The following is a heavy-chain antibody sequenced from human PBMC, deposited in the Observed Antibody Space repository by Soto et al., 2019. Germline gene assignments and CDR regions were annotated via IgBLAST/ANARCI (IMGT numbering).Heavy chain of an antibody. CDR3: AKDWLGYCSSTSCYNPDY. D-gene: IGHD2-2*02. CDR2: ISYDGSNK. J-gene: IGHJ4*02. V-gene: IGHV3-30*18. Sequence: PWWSLRLSCSASVFTFSSYGMHWFRQAPGKGLEWVAVISYDGSNKYYADSVKGRFTISRDNSKNTLYLQMNSLRAEDTAVYYCAKDWLGYCSSTSCYNPDYWGQGTLVTVSS. CDR1: VFTFSSYG.